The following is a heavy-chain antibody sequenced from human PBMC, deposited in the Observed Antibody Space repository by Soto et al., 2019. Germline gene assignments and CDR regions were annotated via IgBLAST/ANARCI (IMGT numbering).Heavy chain of an antibody. Sequence: PSETLSLTCAVYGGSFSGYYWSWIRRPPGKGLEWIGEINHSGSTNYNPSLKSRVTISVDTSKNQFSLKLSSVTAADTAVYYCARGQAALWSQLLPDGEYYYGMDVWGQGTTVTVSS. CDR2: INHSGST. J-gene: IGHJ6*02. CDR3: ARGQAALWSQLLPDGEYYYGMDV. V-gene: IGHV4-34*01. CDR1: GGSFSGYY. D-gene: IGHD2-2*01.